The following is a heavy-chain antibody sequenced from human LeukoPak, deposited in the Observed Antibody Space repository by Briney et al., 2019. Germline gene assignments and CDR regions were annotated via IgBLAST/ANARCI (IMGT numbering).Heavy chain of an antibody. CDR2: IKQDGSEK. J-gene: IGHJ5*02. V-gene: IGHV3-7*01. D-gene: IGHD1-1*01. CDR3: ARDEYAWTNWFDP. CDR1: GFTFNSYW. Sequence: GGSLRLSCAASGFTFNSYWMSWVRQAPGKGLEWVANIKQDGSEKYYVDSVKGRFTISRDNAKNSLYLQMNSLRAEDTAVYYCARDEYAWTNWFDPWGQGTLVTVSS.